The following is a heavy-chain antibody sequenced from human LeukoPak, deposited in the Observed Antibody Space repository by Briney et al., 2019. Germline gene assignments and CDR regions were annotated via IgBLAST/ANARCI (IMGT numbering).Heavy chain of an antibody. Sequence: SETLSLTCAVSGGSISSGGYSWSWIRQPPGQGLEWIGYIYHSGSTYYNPSLKSRVTISVDRSKNQFSLKLSSVTAADTAVYYCARAVLTKGKDYYYYYGMDVWGQGTTVTVSS. D-gene: IGHD1/OR15-1a*01. CDR3: ARAVLTKGKDYYYYYGMDV. J-gene: IGHJ6*02. CDR2: IYHSGST. V-gene: IGHV4-30-2*01. CDR1: GGSISSGGYS.